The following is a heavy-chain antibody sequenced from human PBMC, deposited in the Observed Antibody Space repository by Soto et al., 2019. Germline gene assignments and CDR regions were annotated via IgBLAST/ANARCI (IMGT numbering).Heavy chain of an antibody. CDR2: INPSGGST. Sequence: ASVKVSCKASGYTFTSYYMHWVRQAPGQGLEWMGIINPSGGSTSYAQKFQGRVTMTRDTSTSTVYMELSSLRSEDTAVYYCAKDGGREGYFGNWFEPWGQGTLVTVSS. V-gene: IGHV1-46*01. D-gene: IGHD2-15*01. CDR1: GYTFTSYY. CDR3: AKDGGREGYFGNWFEP. J-gene: IGHJ5*02.